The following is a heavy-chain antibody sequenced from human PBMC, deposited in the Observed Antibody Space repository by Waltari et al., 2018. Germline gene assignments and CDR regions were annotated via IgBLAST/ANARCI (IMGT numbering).Heavy chain of an antibody. CDR2: TSPLFGEA. CDR1: GGTFSSYA. CDR3: ARKRGRDVYNFPLGFDY. V-gene: IGHV1-69*01. J-gene: IGHJ4*02. Sequence: QVQLVQSGAEVKKPGSSVKVSCKASGGTFSSYAISWVRKAPGQRLEWRGGTSPLFGEAKDTQKGQGGVPITAEASTSTAYMGRSSLRSEDTAVYYCARKRGRDVYNFPLGFDYWGQGTLVTVSS. D-gene: IGHD1-1*01.